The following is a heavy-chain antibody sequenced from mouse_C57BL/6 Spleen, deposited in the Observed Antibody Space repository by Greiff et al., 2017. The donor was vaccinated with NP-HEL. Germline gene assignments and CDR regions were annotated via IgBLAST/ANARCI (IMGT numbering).Heavy chain of an antibody. J-gene: IGHJ2*01. CDR2: INPSTGGT. D-gene: IGHD2-3*01. CDR1: GYSFTGYY. CDR3: AREGIGYYD. V-gene: IGHV1-42*01. Sequence: EVQLQQSGPELVKPGASVKISCKASGYSFTGYYMNWVKQSPEKSLEWIGEINPSTGGTTYNQKFKAKATLTVDKSSSTAYMQLKSLTSEDAAVYYCAREGIGYYDWGQGTTLTVSS.